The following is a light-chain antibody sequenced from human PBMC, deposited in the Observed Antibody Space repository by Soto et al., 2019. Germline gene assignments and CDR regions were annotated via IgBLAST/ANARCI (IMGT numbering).Light chain of an antibody. Sequence: QSALTQPPSASGSPGQSVTISCTGTSSDIGGYNYVSWYQQHPGKAPKLLIYEVTRRPSGVPDRFSGSKSGNTASLTVSGLQADDEADYYCSSYINTNTLVFGGGTKLTVL. V-gene: IGLV2-8*01. CDR3: SSYINTNTLV. J-gene: IGLJ2*01. CDR2: EVT. CDR1: SSDIGGYNY.